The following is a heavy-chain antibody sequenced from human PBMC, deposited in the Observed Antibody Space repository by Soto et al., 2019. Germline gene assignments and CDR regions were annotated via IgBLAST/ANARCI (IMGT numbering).Heavy chain of an antibody. D-gene: IGHD3-16*01. CDR1: GYTFTKFH. J-gene: IGHJ4*02. CDR3: ARDVIGHDNYEPIGYSFDH. V-gene: IGHV1-46*01. CDR2: IDPSGGVT. Sequence: QVQLIQFGAEVKKPGASVKVSCRASGYTFTKFHIHWVRQAPGQGLEWMGMIDPSGGVTRDAQRFQGRITMTRDTSTSSVYMEWRGRTSEDPAVYYGARDVIGHDNYEPIGYSFDHWGPGTWSPSPQ.